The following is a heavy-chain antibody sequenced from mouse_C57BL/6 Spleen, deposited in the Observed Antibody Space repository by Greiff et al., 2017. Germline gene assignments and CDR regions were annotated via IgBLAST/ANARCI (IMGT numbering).Heavy chain of an antibody. CDR1: GYTFTSYW. D-gene: IGHD2-4*01. J-gene: IGHJ3*01. CDR2: IHPSDSDT. CDR3: APLYYDYAGFAY. V-gene: IGHV1-74*01. Sequence: VQLQQPGAELVKPGASVKVSCKASGYTFTSYWMHWVKQRPGQGLEWIGRIHPSDSDTNYNQKFKGKATLTVDKSSSTASMQLSSLTSEDSAVYYCAPLYYDYAGFAYWGQGTLVTVSA.